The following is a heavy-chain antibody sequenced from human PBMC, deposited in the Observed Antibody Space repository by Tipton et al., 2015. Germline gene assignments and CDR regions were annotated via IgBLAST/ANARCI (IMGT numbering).Heavy chain of an antibody. Sequence: TLSLTCAVSGGSISSSNWWTWVRQPPGKGLEWIGEIYHSGSTNYNPSLKSRVSISVDKSTNQFSLKLSSVTAADTAVYYCARGGSGDIVIIPAATWFDPWGQGTLVTVSS. D-gene: IGHD2-2*01. V-gene: IGHV4-4*02. CDR2: IYHSGST. CDR3: ARGGSGDIVIIPAATWFDP. J-gene: IGHJ5*02. CDR1: GGSISSSNW.